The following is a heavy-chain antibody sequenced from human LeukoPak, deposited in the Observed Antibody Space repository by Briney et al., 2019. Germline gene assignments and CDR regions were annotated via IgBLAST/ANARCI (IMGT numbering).Heavy chain of an antibody. Sequence: GASVKVSCKATGYTFTSYYMHWVRQAPGQGLEWMGIINPSGGSTSYAQKFQGRVTMTRDTSTSTVYMELSSLRSEDTAVYYCAREIGSVASFDYWGQGTLVTVSS. D-gene: IGHD4-23*01. CDR2: INPSGGST. CDR1: GYTFTSYY. V-gene: IGHV1-46*01. J-gene: IGHJ4*02. CDR3: AREIGSVASFDY.